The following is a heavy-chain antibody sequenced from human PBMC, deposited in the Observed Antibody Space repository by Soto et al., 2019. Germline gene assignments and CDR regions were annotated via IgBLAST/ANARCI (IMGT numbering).Heavy chain of an antibody. Sequence: VQLVESGGGLVQPGGSLRLSCAASGFTSSVSWMHWVRQVPGEGLVWVSRIKSDGSTTNYADSVKGRFTISRDNAKNTLYLQMDSLRADDTALYYCIREACSGEPYWGQGIPVTVSS. CDR2: IKSDGSTT. J-gene: IGHJ4*02. V-gene: IGHV3-74*01. CDR3: IREACSGEPY. CDR1: GFTSSVSW. D-gene: IGHD2-15*01.